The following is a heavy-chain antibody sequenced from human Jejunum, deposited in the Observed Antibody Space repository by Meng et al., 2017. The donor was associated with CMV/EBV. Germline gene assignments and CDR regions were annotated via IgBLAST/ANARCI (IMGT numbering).Heavy chain of an antibody. D-gene: IGHD1-26*01. CDR2: IWYDGSNK. J-gene: IGHJ4*02. CDR1: GFTFSSYG. CDR3: ARVIGLKWDLPEVDC. Sequence: SGFTFSSYGMHWVRQAPGKGLEWVAVIWYDGSNKYYADSVKGRFTISRDNSRNTLYLQMNSLRAEDTAVYYCARVIGLKWDLPEVDCWGQGTLVTVSS. V-gene: IGHV3-33*01.